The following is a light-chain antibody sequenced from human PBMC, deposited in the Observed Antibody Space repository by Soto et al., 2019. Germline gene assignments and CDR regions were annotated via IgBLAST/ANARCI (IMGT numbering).Light chain of an antibody. CDR1: QSVSSNY. V-gene: IGKV3-20*01. J-gene: IGKJ2*01. CDR2: GAS. CDR3: QQYGNSPYT. Sequence: EIVLTQSPGTLSLSPGERATLSCGASQSVSSNYLAWYQQKPGQSPRLLIYGASSRATGTPDRFSGSGSGTDFTLTIRRLESEDCAVYYCQQYGNSPYTFGQGTKLEIK.